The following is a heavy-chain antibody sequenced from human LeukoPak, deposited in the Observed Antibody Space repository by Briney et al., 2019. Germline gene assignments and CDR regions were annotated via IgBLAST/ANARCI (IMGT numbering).Heavy chain of an antibody. D-gene: IGHD2-21*01. Sequence: GGSLRLSCAASGFSFSGFGMNWVRQAPGKGLEWISYIGSSGSAGGNIYYAVSVEGRFTVSRDNAKDSLFLRMNSLQDADTTVYYCARAPTPYFTYYMDVWGKGTTVTVSS. V-gene: IGHV3-48*02. CDR3: ARAPTPYFTYYMDV. CDR1: GFSFSGFG. CDR2: IGSSGSAGGNI. J-gene: IGHJ6*03.